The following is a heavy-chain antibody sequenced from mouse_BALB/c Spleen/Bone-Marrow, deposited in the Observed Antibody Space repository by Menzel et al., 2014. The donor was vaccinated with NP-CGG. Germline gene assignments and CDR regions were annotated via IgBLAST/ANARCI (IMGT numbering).Heavy chain of an antibody. CDR1: GYTFTGYA. CDR3: ASTAGTQYDYFAY. Sequence: QVQLQQPGPELVRPGVSVKISCKGFGYTFTGYAIHWVKQSHAKTLEWIGVISSYSGNTNYNQKFKCRATMTVDKSSSTAYMELARLTSEDSAIYYCASTAGTQYDYFAYWGQGTTLTVSS. V-gene: IGHV1-67*01. CDR2: ISSYSGNT. J-gene: IGHJ2*01. D-gene: IGHD1-2*01.